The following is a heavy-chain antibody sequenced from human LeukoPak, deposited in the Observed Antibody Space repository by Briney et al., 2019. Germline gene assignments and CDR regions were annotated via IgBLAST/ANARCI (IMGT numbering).Heavy chain of an antibody. J-gene: IGHJ4*02. CDR2: ISSSSYI. Sequence: GGSLRLSCAASGFTFSSYAMNWVRQAPGKGLEWVSSISSSSYIYYADSVKGRFTISRDNAKNSLYLQMNSLRAEDTAVYYCARGWYSSGCFDYWGQGTLVTVSS. V-gene: IGHV3-21*01. CDR3: ARGWYSSGCFDY. CDR1: GFTFSSYA. D-gene: IGHD6-19*01.